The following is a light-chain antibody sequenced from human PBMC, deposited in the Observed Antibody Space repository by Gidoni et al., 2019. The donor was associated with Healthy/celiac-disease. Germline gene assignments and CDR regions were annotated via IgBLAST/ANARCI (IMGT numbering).Light chain of an antibody. CDR2: AAS. CDR1: QSISSY. V-gene: IGKV1-39*01. CDR3: QQSYSTPRVT. Sequence: DIQMTQSPSSLSASVGDRVTITCRASQSISSYLNWYQQKPGKAPKLLIYAASSLQSGVPSRFSGSGSGTDFTLTISSLQPEDFATYYCQQSYSTPRVTSGGGTKVEIK. J-gene: IGKJ4*01.